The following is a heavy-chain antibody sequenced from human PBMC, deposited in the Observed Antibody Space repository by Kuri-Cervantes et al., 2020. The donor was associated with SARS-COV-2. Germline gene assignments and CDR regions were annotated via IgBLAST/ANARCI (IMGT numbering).Heavy chain of an antibody. CDR2: ISGSGGST. CDR1: GFTFSSYA. V-gene: IGHV3-23*01. CDR3: TRKGDY. Sequence: LSLTCAASGFTFSSYAMHWVRQAPGKGLEWVSAISGSGGSTYYADSVKGRFTISRDNSKNTAYLQMNSLKTEDTAVYYCTRKGDYWGQGTLVTVSS. J-gene: IGHJ4*02.